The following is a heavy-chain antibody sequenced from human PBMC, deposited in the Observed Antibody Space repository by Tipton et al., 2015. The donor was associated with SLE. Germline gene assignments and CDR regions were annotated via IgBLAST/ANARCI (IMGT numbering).Heavy chain of an antibody. CDR3: AKDHYDFWSGYSYFDY. CDR2: ISGSGGST. D-gene: IGHD3-3*01. J-gene: IGHJ4*02. V-gene: IGHV3-23*01. Sequence: SLRLSCAASGFTFSSYAMSWVRQAPGKGLEWVSAISGSGGSTYYADSVKGRFTISRDNSKNTLYPQMNSLRAEDTAVYYCAKDHYDFWSGYSYFDYWGQGTLVNVSS. CDR1: GFTFSSYA.